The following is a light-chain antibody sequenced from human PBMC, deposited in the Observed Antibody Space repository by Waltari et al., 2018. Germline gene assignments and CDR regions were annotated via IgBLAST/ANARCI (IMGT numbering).Light chain of an antibody. Sequence: CRARQSVSRTLAWYQQKPGQAPRLLIYGASTRATGIPDRFSGGGSGTDFSLTISRLEPEDFAVYYCQHYVRLPATFGQGTKVEIK. CDR2: GAS. CDR3: QHYVRLPAT. CDR1: QSVSRT. V-gene: IGKV3-20*01. J-gene: IGKJ1*01.